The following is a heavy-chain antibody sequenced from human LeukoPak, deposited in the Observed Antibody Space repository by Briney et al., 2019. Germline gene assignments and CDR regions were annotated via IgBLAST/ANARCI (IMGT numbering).Heavy chain of an antibody. CDR1: GFTFSNAW. J-gene: IGHJ4*02. V-gene: IGHV3-15*01. D-gene: IGHD5-18*01. CDR2: IKSKTDGGTT. CDR3: TTGEAGYSYGFDY. Sequence: GGSLRLSCAASGFTFSNAWMSWVRRAPGKGLEWVGRIKSKTDGGTTDYAAPVKGRFTISRDDSKNTLYLQMNSLKTEDTAVYYCTTGEAGYSYGFDYWGQGTLVTVSS.